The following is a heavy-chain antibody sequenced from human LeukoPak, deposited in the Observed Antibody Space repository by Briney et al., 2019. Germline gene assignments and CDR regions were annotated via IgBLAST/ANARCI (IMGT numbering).Heavy chain of an antibody. J-gene: IGHJ6*03. V-gene: IGHV3-21*01. CDR3: AKEGGNFYDSSGYYYVRSYYYYMDV. CDR1: GFTFSSYE. Sequence: GGSLRLSCAASGFTFSSYEMNWVRQAPGKGLEWVSSISSSSSYIYYADSVKGRFTISRDNAKNSLYLQMNSLRAEDTAVYYCAKEGGNFYDSSGYYYVRSYYYYMDVWGKGTTVTVSS. D-gene: IGHD3-22*01. CDR2: ISSSSSYI.